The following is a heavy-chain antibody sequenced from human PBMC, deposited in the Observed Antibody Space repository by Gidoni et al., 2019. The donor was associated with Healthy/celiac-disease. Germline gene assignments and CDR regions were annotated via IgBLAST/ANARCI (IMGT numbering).Heavy chain of an antibody. CDR1: AFTFDDYA. Sequence: EVQLVASGGGLVQPGRSLRLSCAASAFTFDDYAMHWVRQAPGKGLEWVSGISWNSGSIGYADSVKGRFTISRDNAKNSLYLQMNSLRAEDTALYYCAKNCGGDCYSGDAFDIWGQGTMVTVSS. J-gene: IGHJ3*02. V-gene: IGHV3-9*01. D-gene: IGHD2-21*02. CDR2: ISWNSGSI. CDR3: AKNCGGDCYSGDAFDI.